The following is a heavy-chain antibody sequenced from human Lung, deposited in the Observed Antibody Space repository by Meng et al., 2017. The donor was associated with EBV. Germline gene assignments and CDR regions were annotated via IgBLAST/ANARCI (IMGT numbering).Heavy chain of an antibody. CDR1: GGSTGMFYYD. D-gene: IGHD4-17*01. CDR3: ARDRKHYGERGWFDP. CDR2: FYYSGST. J-gene: IGHJ5*02. V-gene: IGHV4-30-4*01. Sequence: RVPRQGLLSPSHAPSLHSPISGGSTGMFYYDLIWIRQPPGNGLEWIGYFYYSGSTHSNASLKSRVTISIDRSKNQFSLKLSSVTAADTAVYYCARDRKHYGERGWFDPWGQGTLVTVSS.